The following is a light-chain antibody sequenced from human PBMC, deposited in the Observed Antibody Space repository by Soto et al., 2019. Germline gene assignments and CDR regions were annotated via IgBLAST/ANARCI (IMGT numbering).Light chain of an antibody. CDR1: QTINSF. CDR2: DAS. CDR3: QQYYRYPWT. V-gene: IGKV1-5*01. Sequence: DIQMTQSPSTLSASVGDRVTITCRASQTINSFLAWYQQTPGKAPKLLIYDASSLQSGVPSRFSGGGSGTEFTLTIRSLQPDDFATWHCQQYYRYPWTFGQGTKVEIK. J-gene: IGKJ1*01.